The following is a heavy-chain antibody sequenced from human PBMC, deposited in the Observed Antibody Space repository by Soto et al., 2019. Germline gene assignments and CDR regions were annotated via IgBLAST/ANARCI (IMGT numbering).Heavy chain of an antibody. J-gene: IGHJ4*02. CDR1: GFIFSTYA. CDR3: ATEGPNGYIPYYIET. Sequence: GGSLRLSCAASGFIFSTYAMNWVRQAPGKGLEWVSAISSSGGSTFYAESVRGRFTISRDNSINTLYLQMSSLRTEDTAVYYCATEGPNGYIPYYIETWGQGVPVTVSS. D-gene: IGHD5-12*01. V-gene: IGHV3-23*01. CDR2: ISSSGGST.